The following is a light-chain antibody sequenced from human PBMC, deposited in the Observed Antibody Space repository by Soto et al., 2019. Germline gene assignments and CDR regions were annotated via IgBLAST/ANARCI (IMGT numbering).Light chain of an antibody. CDR3: QQRSNWPPALT. CDR1: XSVSSY. J-gene: IGKJ4*01. Sequence: EIVLTQSPATLSLSPGERATLSCRASXSVSSYLAWYQQKPGQAPRLLIYDASNRATGIPARFSGSGSGTDFTLTISSLEPEDFAVYYCQQRSNWPPALTFGGGTKVEIK. V-gene: IGKV3-11*01. CDR2: DAS.